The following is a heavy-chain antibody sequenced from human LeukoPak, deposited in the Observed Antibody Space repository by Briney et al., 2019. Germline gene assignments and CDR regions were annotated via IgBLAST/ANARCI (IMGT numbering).Heavy chain of an antibody. Sequence: GASVKVSCKASGYTFTGYYMHWVRQPPGQGLEWMGWINPTSGGTNYAQKFQGRVTMTRDTSISTAYMELSRLRSDDTAVYYCARDERRRYYDSSGYSHLDDYWGQGTLVTVSS. CDR3: ARDERRRYYDSSGYSHLDDY. J-gene: IGHJ4*02. V-gene: IGHV1-2*02. CDR2: INPTSGGT. CDR1: GYTFTGYY. D-gene: IGHD3-22*01.